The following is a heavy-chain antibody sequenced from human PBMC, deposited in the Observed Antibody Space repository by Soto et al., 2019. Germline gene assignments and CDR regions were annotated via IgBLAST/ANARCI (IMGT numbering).Heavy chain of an antibody. V-gene: IGHV4-39*01. J-gene: IGHJ5*02. Sequence: PSETLSLTCTVSGGSISSSSYYWGWIRQPPGKGLEWIGSIYYSGSTYYNPSLKSRVTISVDTSKNQFSLKLSSVTAADTAVYYYARHWVDYYDSSGYYYGKGRLFDPWGQGTLVTVSS. D-gene: IGHD3-22*01. CDR2: IYYSGST. CDR1: GGSISSSSYY. CDR3: ARHWVDYYDSSGYYYGKGRLFDP.